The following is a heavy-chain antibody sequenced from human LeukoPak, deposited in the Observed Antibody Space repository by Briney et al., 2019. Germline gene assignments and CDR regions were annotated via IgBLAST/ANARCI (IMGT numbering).Heavy chain of an antibody. CDR1: GXTFSSYW. CDR2: ITSDGSDT. J-gene: IGHJ5*02. CDR3: SRDRRTWFDP. V-gene: IGHV3-74*01. Sequence: GGSLRLSCAASGXTFSSYWMHWVRQVPGKGLVCVSRITSDGSDTIYADSVKGRFTISRDNAKNTLYLQMNSLRAEDTALYYCSRDRRTWFDPWGQGTLVTVSS.